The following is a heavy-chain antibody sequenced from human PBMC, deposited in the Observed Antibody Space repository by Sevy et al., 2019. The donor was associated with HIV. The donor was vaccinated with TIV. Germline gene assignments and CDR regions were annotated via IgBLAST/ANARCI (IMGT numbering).Heavy chain of an antibody. J-gene: IGHJ4*02. CDR1: GFSFSAYW. D-gene: IGHD1-26*01. Sequence: GGSLRLSCAASGFSFSAYWLNWVRQAPGKGLEWVANIKPDGSDKHYVDSAEGRFTITRDNAKNSLYLQMNSLRVEDTAKYDGAQETFGRFDSWGQGTLVTVSS. CDR3: AQETFGRFDS. V-gene: IGHV3-7*01. CDR2: IKPDGSDK.